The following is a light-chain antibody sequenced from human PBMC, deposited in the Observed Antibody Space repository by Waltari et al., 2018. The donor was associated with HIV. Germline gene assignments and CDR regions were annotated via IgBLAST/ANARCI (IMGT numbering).Light chain of an antibody. CDR2: EVT. Sequence: QSALTQPPSASGSPGQSVTISCTGTSSDIGGYNYVSWYQQHPGKAPKLIIYEVTKRPSGLPNRFSVSKSGNTASLTVSGLQAEDEADYYCVSYAGSNTVIFGGGTRLTVL. J-gene: IGLJ2*01. V-gene: IGLV2-8*01. CDR1: SSDIGGYNY. CDR3: VSYAGSNTVI.